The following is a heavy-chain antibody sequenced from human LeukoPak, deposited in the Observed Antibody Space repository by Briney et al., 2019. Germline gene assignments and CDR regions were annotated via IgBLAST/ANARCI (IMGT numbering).Heavy chain of an antibody. CDR2: MNPNSGNT. CDR1: GYTFTSYD. CDR3: ARGLPRKRLRYFDWLPVPFDY. J-gene: IGHJ4*02. D-gene: IGHD3-9*01. V-gene: IGHV1-8*01. Sequence: GASVKVSCKASGYTFTSYDINWVRQATGQGLEWMGWMNPNSGNTGYAQKFQGRVTMTRNTSISTAYMELSSLRSEDTAVYYCARGLPRKRLRYFDWLPVPFDYWGQGTLVTVSS.